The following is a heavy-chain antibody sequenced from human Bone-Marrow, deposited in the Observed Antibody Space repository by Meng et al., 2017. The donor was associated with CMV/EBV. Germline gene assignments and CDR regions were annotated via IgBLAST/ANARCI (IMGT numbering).Heavy chain of an antibody. CDR2: IFIGGST. Sequence: EVQLVESGGGLIQPGGSLRLSCAASGFTVSSYYMSWVRQAPGKGLEWVSVIFIGGSTYYADSVKGRFTISRDNSKNTLYLQMNSLRAEDTAVYYCARDGPASSGFRDFDYWGQGTLVTVSS. CDR3: ARDGPASSGFRDFDY. CDR1: GFTVSSYY. V-gene: IGHV3-53*01. J-gene: IGHJ4*02. D-gene: IGHD6-19*01.